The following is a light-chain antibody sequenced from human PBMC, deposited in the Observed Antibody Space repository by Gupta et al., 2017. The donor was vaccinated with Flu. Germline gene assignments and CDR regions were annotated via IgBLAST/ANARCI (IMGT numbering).Light chain of an antibody. Sequence: QAVLTQPSSLSASPGASASLTCTLRSGINVGTYRIYWYQQKPGSPPQYLLRYKSDSDKQQGSGVPSRFSGSKDASANAGILLISGLQSEDEADYYCMIWHSSAQGVFGGGTKLTVL. CDR2: YKSDSDK. V-gene: IGLV5-45*02. CDR1: SGINVGTYR. J-gene: IGLJ2*01. CDR3: MIWHSSAQGV.